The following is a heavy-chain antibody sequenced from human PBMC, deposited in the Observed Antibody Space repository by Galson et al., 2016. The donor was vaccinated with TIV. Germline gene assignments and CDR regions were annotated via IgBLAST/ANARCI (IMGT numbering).Heavy chain of an antibody. V-gene: IGHV3-30*18. J-gene: IGHJ4*02. CDR2: ISYDGSYK. CDR3: AKDPRLYGDYLLAYFDF. Sequence: SLRLSCAASGFSFSDYGLHWVRQAPGRGLEWLAVISYDGSYKHYADSVKGRFTISRDNTKNTVSLQMNSLRPEDTGVYYCAKDPRLYGDYLLAYFDFWGQGDLVTVST. CDR1: GFSFSDYG. D-gene: IGHD4-17*01.